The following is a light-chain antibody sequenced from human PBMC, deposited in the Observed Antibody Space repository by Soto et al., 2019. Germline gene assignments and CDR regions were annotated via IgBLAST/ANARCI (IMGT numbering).Light chain of an antibody. CDR3: QQYGRSPWT. CDR1: QSLTSSY. CDR2: AAS. V-gene: IGKV3-20*01. J-gene: IGKJ1*01. Sequence: EIVLTQSPGTLSLSPGERATLSCRASQSLTSSYFAWYQQKPGQAPRLLIYAASSRATGIPDRFSGSGSGTDFTLTISRLEPKDFAVYYCQQYGRSPWTFGQGTKVEIK.